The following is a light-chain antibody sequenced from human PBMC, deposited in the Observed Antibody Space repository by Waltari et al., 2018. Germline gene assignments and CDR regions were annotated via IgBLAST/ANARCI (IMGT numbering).Light chain of an antibody. CDR1: QNVNSY. CDR3: PQGYATPFT. V-gene: IGKV1-39*01. Sequence: IQMTQAPSSLSASVGDRVTITCRASQNVNSYVNWYQQRPGKAPVILIYTATSLQSGVPSRFSLSLSGTDFTLTISCLQPVDFATYFCPQGYATPFTFGQATRLEIK. CDR2: TAT. J-gene: IGKJ5*01.